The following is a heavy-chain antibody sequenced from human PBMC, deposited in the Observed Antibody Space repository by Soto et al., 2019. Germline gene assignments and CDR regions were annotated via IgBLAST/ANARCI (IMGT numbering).Heavy chain of an antibody. Sequence: SETLSLTCAVYGGSFSGYYWSWIRQPPGKGLGWIGEINHSGSTNYNPSLKSRVTISVDTSKNQFSLKLCSVTAADMAVYYCARGYSSRFYYYYGMDVWGQGTTVTVSS. CDR2: INHSGST. D-gene: IGHD6-13*01. J-gene: IGHJ6*02. CDR3: ARGYSSRFYYYYGMDV. CDR1: GGSFSGYY. V-gene: IGHV4-34*01.